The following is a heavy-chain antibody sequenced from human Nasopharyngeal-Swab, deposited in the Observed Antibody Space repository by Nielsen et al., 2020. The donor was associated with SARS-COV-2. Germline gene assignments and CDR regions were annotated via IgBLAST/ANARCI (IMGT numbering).Heavy chain of an antibody. J-gene: IGHJ3*01. CDR2: IRDSGTT. CDR1: GFTFSNAW. Sequence: GGSLRLSREASGFTFSNAWMTWVRQAPGKGLEWVGRIRDSGTTDYAAPVRGRFTISRDESRNTLYLQMNSLKTEDTAIYFCTTYGSGAFYVWGQGTMVTVSS. V-gene: IGHV3-15*01. CDR3: TTYGSGAFYV. D-gene: IGHD4-17*01.